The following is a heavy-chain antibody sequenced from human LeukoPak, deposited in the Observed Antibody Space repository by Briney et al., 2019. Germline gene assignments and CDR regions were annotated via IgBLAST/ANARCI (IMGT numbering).Heavy chain of an antibody. V-gene: IGHV4-39*01. CDR2: IYYSGST. D-gene: IGHD1-1*01. Sequence: SETLSLTCTVSGGSISSSGYYWGWIRQPPGKGLEGIGSIYYSGSTYYNPSLKSRVTISVDTSKNQFSLKVSSVTAADTAVYYCARRGTGTTPYFDYWGQGTLVTVSS. J-gene: IGHJ4*02. CDR3: ARRGTGTTPYFDY. CDR1: GGSISSSGYY.